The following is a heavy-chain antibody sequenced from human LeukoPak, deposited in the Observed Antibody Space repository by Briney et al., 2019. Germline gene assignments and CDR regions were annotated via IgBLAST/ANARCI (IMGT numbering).Heavy chain of an antibody. V-gene: IGHV3-74*01. CDR1: GFTFSSYS. D-gene: IGHD6-13*01. Sequence: PGGSLRLSCAASGFTFSSYSMNWVRQAPGKGLVWVSRINSDGSVTTYADSVKGRFTISRDNAKNTLYLQMNSLRADDTAVYYCARVREAAAGFDYWGQGALVTVSS. J-gene: IGHJ4*02. CDR2: INSDGSVT. CDR3: ARVREAAAGFDY.